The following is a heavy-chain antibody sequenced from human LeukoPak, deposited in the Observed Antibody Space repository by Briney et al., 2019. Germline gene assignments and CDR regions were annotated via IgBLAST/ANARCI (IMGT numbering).Heavy chain of an antibody. D-gene: IGHD2-2*01. Sequence: SVKVSCKASGGTFSSYANSWVRQAPGQGLEWMGGIIPIFGTANYAQKFQGRVTMTRDTSTSTVYMELGGLRSDDTAVYYCAREGCSGTSCSTIRAFDVWGQGTVVTVSS. J-gene: IGHJ3*01. CDR2: IIPIFGTA. V-gene: IGHV1-69*05. CDR3: AREGCSGTSCSTIRAFDV. CDR1: GGTFSSYA.